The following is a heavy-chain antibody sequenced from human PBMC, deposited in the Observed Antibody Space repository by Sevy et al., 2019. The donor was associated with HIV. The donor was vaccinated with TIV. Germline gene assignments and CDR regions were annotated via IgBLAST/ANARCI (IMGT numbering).Heavy chain of an antibody. CDR1: GYTFTNYY. J-gene: IGHJ6*02. V-gene: IGHV1-2*04. Sequence: ASVKVSCKASGYTFTNYYMHWVRLAPGQGLEWMGWINPNSGGTNYAQKFQGWVTMTRDTSICTAYMELGRLRSDDTAVYYCAASLRVYYYYGMDVWGQGTTVTVSS. CDR3: AASLRVYYYYGMDV. CDR2: INPNSGGT. D-gene: IGHD3-9*01.